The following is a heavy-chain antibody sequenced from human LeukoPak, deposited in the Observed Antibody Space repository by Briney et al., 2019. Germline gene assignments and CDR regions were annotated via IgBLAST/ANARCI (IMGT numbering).Heavy chain of an antibody. CDR2: ISGSTGTT. V-gene: IGHV3-23*01. J-gene: IGHJ2*01. Sequence: RPGGSLRLSCAASGFIFSTYAMSWVRQAPGKGLEWVSAISGSTGTTYYADSVKGRFTISRDNSKNTLYLQMNSLRAEDTAVYYCAKDRTSGWNGMYWDFDLWGRGTLVTVSS. CDR1: GFIFSTYA. CDR3: AKDRTSGWNGMYWDFDL. D-gene: IGHD6-19*01.